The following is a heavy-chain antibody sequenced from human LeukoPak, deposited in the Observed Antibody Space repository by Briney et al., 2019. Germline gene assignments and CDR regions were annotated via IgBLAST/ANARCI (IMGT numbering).Heavy chain of an antibody. Sequence: GGSLRLSCAPSGFIVTDAWMSWVRQAPRKGLEWVANIKQDGSEKYYVDSVKGRFTISRDNAKNSLYLQMNSLRAEDTAVYYCARVTSSRNFDYWGQGTLVTVSS. CDR2: IKQDGSEK. V-gene: IGHV3-7*01. D-gene: IGHD6-13*01. CDR3: ARVTSSRNFDY. J-gene: IGHJ4*02. CDR1: GFIVTDAW.